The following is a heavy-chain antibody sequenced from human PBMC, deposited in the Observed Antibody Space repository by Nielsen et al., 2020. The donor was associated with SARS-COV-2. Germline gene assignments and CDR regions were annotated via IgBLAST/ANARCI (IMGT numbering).Heavy chain of an antibody. CDR3: ARTRIVGADRANFDY. V-gene: IGHV2-5*01. CDR1: GFSLSTSGVG. D-gene: IGHD1-26*01. CDR2: IYWNDDK. J-gene: IGHJ4*02. Sequence: SGPTLVQPTQTFTLTCTFSGFSLSTSGVGVGRIRQPPGKALEWLALIYWNDDKRYSPSLKSRLTITKDTSKNQVVLTMTNMDPVDTATYYCARTRIVGADRANFDYWGQGTLVTVSS.